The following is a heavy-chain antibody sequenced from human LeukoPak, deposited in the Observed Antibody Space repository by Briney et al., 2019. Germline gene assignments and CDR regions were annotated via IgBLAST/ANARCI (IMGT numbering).Heavy chain of an antibody. CDR2: IYTSGST. V-gene: IGHV4-4*07. J-gene: IGHJ2*01. Sequence: PSETLSLTCTVSGGSIGSYYWSWIRQPAGKGLEWIGRIYTSGSTNYNPSLKSRVTMSVDTSKNQFSLKLSSVTAADTAVYYCARVSSAYSYGHWYFDLWGRGTLVTVSS. CDR1: GGSIGSYY. CDR3: ARVSSAYSYGHWYFDL. D-gene: IGHD5-18*01.